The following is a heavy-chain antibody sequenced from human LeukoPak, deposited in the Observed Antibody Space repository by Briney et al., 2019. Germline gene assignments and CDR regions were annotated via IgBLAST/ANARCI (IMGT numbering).Heavy chain of an antibody. CDR1: GGSISSSSAY. CDR2: IYYSKNT. D-gene: IGHD5-18*01. Sequence: SETLSLTCTVSGGSISSSSAYWGWLRQPPGKGLEWIGSIYYSKNTYYNPSLKSRVTISADTSKNQFSLSLGSVSATDTAVYYCVSPRGFSYGYFDYWGQGTLVTVSS. J-gene: IGHJ4*02. V-gene: IGHV4-39*01. CDR3: VSPRGFSYGYFDY.